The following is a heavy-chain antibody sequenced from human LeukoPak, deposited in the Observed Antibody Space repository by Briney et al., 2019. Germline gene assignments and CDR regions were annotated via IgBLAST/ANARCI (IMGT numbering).Heavy chain of an antibody. CDR3: AKGTLDIVVVPAAPKVYYFDY. CDR1: GGSISSGGYY. V-gene: IGHV4-30-2*02. CDR2: IYHSGST. J-gene: IGHJ4*02. D-gene: IGHD2-2*01. Sequence: PSQTLSLTCTVSGGSISSGGYYWSWIRQPPGKGLEWIGYIYHSGSTYYNPSLKSRVTISVDTSKNQFSLKLSSVTAADTAVYYCAKGTLDIVVVPAAPKVYYFDYWGQGTLVTVSS.